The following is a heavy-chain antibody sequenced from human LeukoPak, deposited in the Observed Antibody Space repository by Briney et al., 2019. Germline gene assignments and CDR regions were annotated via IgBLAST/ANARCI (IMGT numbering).Heavy chain of an antibody. D-gene: IGHD3-10*01. J-gene: IGHJ4*02. CDR3: AREGFGELSFFDY. Sequence: SDTLSLIQTVSDDFFSTYYWSGIRQPPGKGLEWIGYICYSGTTNYNPSLKSRVTMSIDTSKNQFSLKLTSVTTADKAMYYCAREGFGELSFFDYWGQGTLVTVSS. CDR1: DDFFSTYY. V-gene: IGHV4-59*01. CDR2: ICYSGTT.